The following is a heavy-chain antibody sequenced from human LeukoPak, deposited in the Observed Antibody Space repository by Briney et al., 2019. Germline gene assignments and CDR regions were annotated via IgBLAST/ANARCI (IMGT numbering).Heavy chain of an antibody. CDR2: ISSNGGST. Sequence: GGSLRLSCAASGFTFSSYAMHWVRQAPGKGLEYVSAISSNGGSTYYANSVKGRFTISRDNSKNALYLQMGSLRAEDMAVYYCARGGYCSSTSCCGADYWGQGTLVTVSS. V-gene: IGHV3-64*01. J-gene: IGHJ4*02. D-gene: IGHD2-2*01. CDR1: GFTFSSYA. CDR3: ARGGYCSSTSCCGADY.